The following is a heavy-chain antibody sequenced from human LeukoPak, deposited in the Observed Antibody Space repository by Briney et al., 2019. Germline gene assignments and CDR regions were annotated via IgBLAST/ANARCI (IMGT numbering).Heavy chain of an antibody. V-gene: IGHV4-34*01. J-gene: IGHJ4*02. CDR3: ARDSDYVWGSYRSPDY. CDR1: GGSFSGYY. Sequence: SETLSLTCAVYGGSFSGYYWTWIRQPPGKGLEWIGEINHSGSTNYNPSLKSRVTISVDTSKNQFSPKLSSVTAADTAVYYCARDSDYVWGSYRSPDYWGQGTLVTVSS. CDR2: INHSGST. D-gene: IGHD3-16*02.